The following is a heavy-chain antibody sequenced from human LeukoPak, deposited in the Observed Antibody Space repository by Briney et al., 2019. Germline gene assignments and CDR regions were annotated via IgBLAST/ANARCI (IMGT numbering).Heavy chain of an antibody. CDR3: ITFSMIVVVITD. D-gene: IGHD3-22*01. CDR1: GFAFRNYY. CDR2: IKSKTDGGTT. J-gene: IGHJ4*02. Sequence: GGSLRLSCAASGFAFRNYYMDWIRQAPGKGLEWVGRIKSKTDGGTTDYAAPVKGRFTISRDDSKNTLYLQMNSLKTEDTAVYYCITFSMIVVVITDWGQGTLVTVSS. V-gene: IGHV3-15*01.